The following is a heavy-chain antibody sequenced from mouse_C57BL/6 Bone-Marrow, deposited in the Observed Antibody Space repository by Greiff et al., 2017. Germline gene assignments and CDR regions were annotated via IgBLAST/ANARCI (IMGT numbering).Heavy chain of an antibody. Sequence: VQLQQSGAELARPGASVKLSCKASGYTFTSYGISWVKQRTGQGLEWIGEIYPRGGNTYYNQKFKGKATLTADKSSSTAYMELRSLTSEDSEVYFCARYGGSFYAVAYWGQGTSVTVSS. J-gene: IGHJ4*01. D-gene: IGHD1-1*01. CDR2: IYPRGGNT. V-gene: IGHV1-81*01. CDR1: GYTFTSYG. CDR3: ARYGGSFYAVAY.